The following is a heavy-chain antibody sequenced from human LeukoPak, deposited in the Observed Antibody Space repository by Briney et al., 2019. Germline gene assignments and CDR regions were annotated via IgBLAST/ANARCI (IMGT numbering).Heavy chain of an antibody. V-gene: IGHV5-51*01. Sequence: KGGESLKISCKGSGYIFNIYWIAWVRQVPGKGLEWMGIIYPSDSDTRYSPSFQGQVTISVDKSINTAYLQWSSLKASDTAMYYCARPGTSNGWYKDAFDIWGQGTMVTVSS. CDR2: IYPSDSDT. J-gene: IGHJ3*02. D-gene: IGHD6-19*01. CDR3: ARPGTSNGWYKDAFDI. CDR1: GYIFNIYW.